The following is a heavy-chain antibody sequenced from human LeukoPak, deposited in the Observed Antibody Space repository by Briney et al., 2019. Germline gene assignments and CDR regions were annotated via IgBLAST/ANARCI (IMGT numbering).Heavy chain of an antibody. V-gene: IGHV3-23*01. CDR2: ICDSGGRT. Sequence: GGSLRLSCTVSGITLSNYGMSWVRQAPGKGLEWVAGICDSGGRTNYADSVKGRFTISRDNPKNTLYLQMNSLRAEDTAVYFCAKRGVVIRVILVGFHKEAYYFDSWGQGALVTAAS. CDR3: AKRGVVIRVILVGFHKEAYYFDS. J-gene: IGHJ4*02. CDR1: GITLSNYG. D-gene: IGHD3-22*01.